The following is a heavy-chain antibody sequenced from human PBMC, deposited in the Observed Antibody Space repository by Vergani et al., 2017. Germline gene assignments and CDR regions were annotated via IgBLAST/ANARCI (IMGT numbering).Heavy chain of an antibody. J-gene: IGHJ3*02. CDR2: IHHSGAT. CDR1: GGSITNNF. V-gene: IGHV4-59*01. D-gene: IGHD3-16*01. CDR3: ARDTFHFDSENYDDVFDS. Sequence: QVQLQESGPGLVKPSETLSLTCTVSGGSITNNFWSWIRRPPGKGLEWIGYIHHSGATHSKSSLRSRVSISIDTSKSSFSLRLSSVTTADTARYYCARDTFHFDSENYDDVFDSWGHGTMVIVSS.